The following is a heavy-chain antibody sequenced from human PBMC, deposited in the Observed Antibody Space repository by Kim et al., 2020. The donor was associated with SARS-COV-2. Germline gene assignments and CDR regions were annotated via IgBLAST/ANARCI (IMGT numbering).Heavy chain of an antibody. Sequence: GGSLRLSCAASGFTFSDSYMSWIRQAPGKGLEWVACISSSGSTIYYADAAKGRCTITRDNAKTSLYAQMHSHRPKAAAAYDCSCISSAGMAFDYWGHG. CDR2: ISSSGSTI. CDR1: GFTFSDSY. V-gene: IGHV3-11*01. CDR3: SCISSAGMAFDY. D-gene: IGHD3-3*02. J-gene: IGHJ4*01.